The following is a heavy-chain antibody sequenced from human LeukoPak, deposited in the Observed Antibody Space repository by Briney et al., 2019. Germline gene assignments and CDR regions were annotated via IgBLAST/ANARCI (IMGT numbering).Heavy chain of an antibody. CDR2: IYYSGDT. Sequence: PSETLSLTCTVSGGSISSSSYYWGWIRQPPGKGLEWIGSIYYSGDTYYNPSLKSRVTISVDTSKNQFSLKLSSVTAADTAVYYCASLYCSGGSCYPNWGQGTLVTVSS. CDR1: GGSISSSSYY. D-gene: IGHD2-15*01. V-gene: IGHV4-39*07. CDR3: ASLYCSGGSCYPN. J-gene: IGHJ4*02.